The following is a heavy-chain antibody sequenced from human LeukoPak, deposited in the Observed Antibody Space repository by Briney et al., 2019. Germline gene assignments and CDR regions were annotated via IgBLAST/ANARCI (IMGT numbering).Heavy chain of an antibody. CDR2: IRQDGGEK. Sequence: PGGSLRLSCEVSGFTFTSYWMNWVRQAPGKGLEWVASIRQDGGEKSYVDSVKGRFTISRDNTKNSLYLQMSSLRPEDTAVYYCARDGTAPGLYFDLWGQGTLVTVSS. J-gene: IGHJ4*01. D-gene: IGHD6-13*01. CDR1: GFTFTSYW. CDR3: ARDGTAPGLYFDL. V-gene: IGHV3-7*01.